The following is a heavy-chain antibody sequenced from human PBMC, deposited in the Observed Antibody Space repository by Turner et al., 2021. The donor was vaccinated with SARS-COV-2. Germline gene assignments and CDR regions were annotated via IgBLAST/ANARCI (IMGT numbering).Heavy chain of an antibody. D-gene: IGHD3-10*01. J-gene: IGHJ6*02. CDR2: ISAYNGNT. CDR1: GHTFTSYG. V-gene: IGHV1-18*01. CDR3: ARAYGSGSYGHYYGMDV. Sequence: QVQLVQSGPEVKKPGASVKVSCKASGHTFTSYGITWVRQAPGQGLEWMGWISAYNGNTNYAQKLQGRVTMTTDTSTSTAYMELRSLRSDDTAVYYCARAYGSGSYGHYYGMDVWGQGTTVTVSS.